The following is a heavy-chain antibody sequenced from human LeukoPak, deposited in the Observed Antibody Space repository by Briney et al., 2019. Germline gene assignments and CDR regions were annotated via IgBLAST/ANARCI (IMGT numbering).Heavy chain of an antibody. J-gene: IGHJ4*02. CDR2: INHSGST. CDR1: GGSFSGYY. V-gene: IGHV4-34*01. CDR3: ARPSGYSAYDYGY. D-gene: IGHD5-12*01. Sequence: SETLSLTCAVYGGSFSGYYWSWIRQPPGKGLEWIGEINHSGSTNSNPSLKSRVTISVDTSKNQFSLKLSSVTAADTAVYYCARPSGYSAYDYGYWGQGTLVTVSS.